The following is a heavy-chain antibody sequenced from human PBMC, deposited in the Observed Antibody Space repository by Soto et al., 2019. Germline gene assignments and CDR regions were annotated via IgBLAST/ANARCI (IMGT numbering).Heavy chain of an antibody. CDR2: ISAYNGDT. V-gene: IGHV1-18*01. CDR1: GYSINSYG. CDR3: AGPFTGGDFDLDV. Sequence: QVQLVQSAAEVKTPGASVKVSCRTSGYSINSYGISWVRQAPGQGLEWMGWISAYNGDTKIAQRFQRRVTLTTETSATTAYMELRSLRSDDTAVYYCAGPFTGGDFDLDVWGQGTTVTVSS. J-gene: IGHJ6*02. D-gene: IGHD2-21*02.